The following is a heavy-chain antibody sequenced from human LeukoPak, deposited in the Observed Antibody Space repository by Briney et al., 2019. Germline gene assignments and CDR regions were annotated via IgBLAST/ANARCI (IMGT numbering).Heavy chain of an antibody. J-gene: IGHJ4*02. CDR3: ARGYSSGWRFDY. Sequence: PSETLSLTCAVYGGSFSGYHWSWIRQPPGKGLEWIGEINHSGSTNYNPSLKSRVTISVDTSKNQFSLKLSSVTAADTAVYYCARGYSSGWRFDYWGQGTLVTVSS. CDR1: GGSFSGYH. D-gene: IGHD6-19*01. CDR2: INHSGST. V-gene: IGHV4-34*01.